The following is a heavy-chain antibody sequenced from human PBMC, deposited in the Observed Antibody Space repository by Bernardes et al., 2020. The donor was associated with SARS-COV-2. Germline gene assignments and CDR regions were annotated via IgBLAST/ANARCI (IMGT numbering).Heavy chain of an antibody. Sequence: GGSLRLSCAASGFTFSGSAIHWVRQASGKGLEWVGRIRSKVNNYATTYGASVKGRFTISRDDSKNTAFLQMNSLKTEDTAVYYCARSTNDYGDSWGVQSSHDGLGVWGQGTTVMVSS. D-gene: IGHD4-17*01. J-gene: IGHJ6*02. V-gene: IGHV3-73*01. CDR2: IRSKVNNYAT. CDR3: ARSTNDYGDSWGVQSSHDGLGV. CDR1: GFTFSGSA.